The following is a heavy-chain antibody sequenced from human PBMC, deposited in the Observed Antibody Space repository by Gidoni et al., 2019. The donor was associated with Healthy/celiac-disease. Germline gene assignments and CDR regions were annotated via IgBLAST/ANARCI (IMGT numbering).Heavy chain of an antibody. D-gene: IGHD1-26*01. Sequence: QVQLQQWGAGLLKPSETLSLTCAVYGGSFSGYYWSWIRQPPGKGLEWIGEINHSGSTNYNPSLKSRVTISVDTSKNQFSLKLSSVTAADTAVYYCARGLGGATYYYYYGMDVWGQGTTVTVSS. CDR2: INHSGST. CDR3: ARGLGGATYYYYYGMDV. CDR1: GGSFSGYY. J-gene: IGHJ6*02. V-gene: IGHV4-34*01.